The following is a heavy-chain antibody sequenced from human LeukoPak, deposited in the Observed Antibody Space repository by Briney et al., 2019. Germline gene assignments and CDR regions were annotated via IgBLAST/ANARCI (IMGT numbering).Heavy chain of an antibody. D-gene: IGHD1-26*01. CDR1: GFTFSSYA. CDR2: ISGSGGST. J-gene: IGHJ3*02. Sequence: PGGSLRLSCAASGFTFSSYAMSWVRQAPGKGLEWVSAISGSGGSTYYADSVKGRFTISRDNSKNTLYLQMNSLRAEDTAVYYCAKGHRYSGSYWPGHEAFDIWGQGTMVTVSS. CDR3: AKGHRYSGSYWPGHEAFDI. V-gene: IGHV3-23*01.